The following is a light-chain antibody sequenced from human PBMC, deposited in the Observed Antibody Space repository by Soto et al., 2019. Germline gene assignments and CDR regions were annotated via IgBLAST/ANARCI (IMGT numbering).Light chain of an antibody. Sequence: DIQMTQCPPTVSASVGDRVTITCRASQSVGKGLAWYQQKPGKAPNLLIYEASTLKSGVPSRFGGGGSATDFTLTISYLQPDDFAAYYCQQYGTYPTFGQGTKVEIK. V-gene: IGKV1-5*03. CDR2: EAS. CDR1: QSVGKG. CDR3: QQYGTYPT. J-gene: IGKJ1*01.